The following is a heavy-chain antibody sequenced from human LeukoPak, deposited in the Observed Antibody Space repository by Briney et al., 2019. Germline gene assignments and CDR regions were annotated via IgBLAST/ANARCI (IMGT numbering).Heavy chain of an antibody. CDR3: ARGYDSSGYYFRY. J-gene: IGHJ4*02. D-gene: IGHD3-22*01. CDR2: MNPNSGNT. V-gene: IGHV1-8*01. Sequence: ASVKVSCKASGYTFTSYDINWVRQATGQGLEWMGWMNPNSGNTGYAQKFQGRVTMTRNTSINTAYMELSSLRSEDTAVYYCARGYDSSGYYFRYWGQGTLVTVSS. CDR1: GYTFTSYD.